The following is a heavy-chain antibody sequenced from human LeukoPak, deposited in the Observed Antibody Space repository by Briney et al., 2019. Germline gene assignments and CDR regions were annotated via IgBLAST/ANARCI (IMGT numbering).Heavy chain of an antibody. J-gene: IGHJ3*02. V-gene: IGHV4-59*01. Sequence: SETLSLTCTVSGGSISSYYWSWLRQPPGKGLEWIGYIYYSGSANYNPPLKSRVTISEDTSKNQFSLKLSSVTAADTAVYYCARDLVDYYDSSGYDDAFDIWGQGTMVTVSS. D-gene: IGHD3-22*01. CDR3: ARDLVDYYDSSGYDDAFDI. CDR2: IYYSGSA. CDR1: GGSISSYY.